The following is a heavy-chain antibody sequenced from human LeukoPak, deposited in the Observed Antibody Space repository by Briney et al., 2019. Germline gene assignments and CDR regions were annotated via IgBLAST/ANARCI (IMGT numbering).Heavy chain of an antibody. D-gene: IGHD4-23*01. CDR2: IYYSGST. CDR3: ASTDYGGYFDY. Sequence: PSETLSLTRTVSVGSISSGGYYWSWIRQHRGKGLEWIGYIYYSGSTYYNPSLKSRVTISVDTSKNQFSLKLSSVTAADTAVYYCASTDYGGYFDYWGQGTLVTVSS. CDR1: VGSISSGGYY. J-gene: IGHJ4*02. V-gene: IGHV4-31*03.